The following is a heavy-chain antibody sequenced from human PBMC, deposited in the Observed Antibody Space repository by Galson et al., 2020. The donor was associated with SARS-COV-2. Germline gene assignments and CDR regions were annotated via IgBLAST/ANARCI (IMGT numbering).Heavy chain of an antibody. CDR1: GYSISTTNY. V-gene: IGHV4-38-2*01. CDR3: AGSRQDFTMIVVAITGYYYYMDV. D-gene: IGHD3-22*01. CDR2: IYPNGRT. Sequence: SETLSLTCAVSGYSISTTNYWGWVRQPPGKGLEWIGSIYPNGRTYYNPSLKSRVTISVDTSKNQLSLKVTSLTAADTAVYYCAGSRQDFTMIVVAITGYYYYMDVWGKGTTVTISS. J-gene: IGHJ6*03.